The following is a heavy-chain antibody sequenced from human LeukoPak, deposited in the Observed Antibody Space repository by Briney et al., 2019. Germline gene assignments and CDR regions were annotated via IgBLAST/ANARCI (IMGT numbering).Heavy chain of an antibody. J-gene: IGHJ3*02. CDR2: IYPGDSDT. Sequence: GESLKISCKGSGYSFTSYWIGWVRQMPGKGLEWMGIIYPGDSDTRYSPSFQGQVTISADKSISTAYLQWSSLKASDTAMYYCARQPPRYRSGGSCPRDAFDIWGQGTMVTVSS. CDR1: GYSFTSYW. V-gene: IGHV5-51*01. D-gene: IGHD2-15*01. CDR3: ARQPPRYRSGGSCPRDAFDI.